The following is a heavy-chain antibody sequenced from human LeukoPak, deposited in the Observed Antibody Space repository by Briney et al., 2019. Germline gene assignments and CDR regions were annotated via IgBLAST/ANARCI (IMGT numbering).Heavy chain of an antibody. J-gene: IGHJ3*02. V-gene: IGHV1-2*02. D-gene: IGHD2-2*01. CDR3: ARNEVPNDAFDI. CDR1: GYTFTGYY. Sequence: RASVKVSCKASGYTFTGYYMHWVRQAPGQGLEWMGWINPNSGGTNYAQKFQGRVTMTRDTSISTAYMELSRLRSDDTAVYCCARNEVPNDAFDIWGQGTMVTVSS. CDR2: INPNSGGT.